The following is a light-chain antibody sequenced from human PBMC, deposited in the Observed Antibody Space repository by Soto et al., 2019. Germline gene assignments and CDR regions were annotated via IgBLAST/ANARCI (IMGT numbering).Light chain of an antibody. V-gene: IGKV3-20*01. CDR3: QKYNSAPWT. J-gene: IGKJ1*01. CDR2: GAS. Sequence: EIVLTQSPGTLSLSPGERATLSCRASQSVSSSYLAWYQQKPGQAPRLLIYGASSRATDIPARFSGSGSGTEFTLTISSLQPEDVATYYCQKYNSAPWTFGQGTKVDI. CDR1: QSVSSSY.